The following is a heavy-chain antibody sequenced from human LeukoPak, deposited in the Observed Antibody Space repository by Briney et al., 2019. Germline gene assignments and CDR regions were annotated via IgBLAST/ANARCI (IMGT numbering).Heavy chain of an antibody. Sequence: SETLSLTCTVSGGSISSNSYYWGWIRQPPGKGLEWIGSIYYSGRTNYNPSLKSRVTICVDTSKNQFSLRLSSVTAADTAVYYCARLEWEQTPFDYWGQGTLVTVSS. D-gene: IGHD1-26*01. CDR3: ARLEWEQTPFDY. J-gene: IGHJ4*02. CDR2: IYYSGRT. CDR1: GGSISSNSYY. V-gene: IGHV4-39*01.